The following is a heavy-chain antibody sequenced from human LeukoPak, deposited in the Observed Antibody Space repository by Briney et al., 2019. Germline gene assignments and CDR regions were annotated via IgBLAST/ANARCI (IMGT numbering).Heavy chain of an antibody. J-gene: IGHJ5*02. CDR1: GASISSSSYY. CDR3: AREGDRITISPGWFDP. V-gene: IGHV4-39*02. Sequence: PSETLSLTCTVSGASISSSSYYWGWIRQPPGKGLEWIGSIYYSGSTYYNPSLKSRVTISVDTSKNQFSLKLSSVTAADTAVYYCAREGDRITISPGWFDPWGQGTLVTVSS. D-gene: IGHD3-9*01. CDR2: IYYSGST.